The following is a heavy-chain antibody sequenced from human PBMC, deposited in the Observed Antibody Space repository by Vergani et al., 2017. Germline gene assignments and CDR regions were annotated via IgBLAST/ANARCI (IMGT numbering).Heavy chain of an antibody. D-gene: IGHD6-19*01. J-gene: IGHJ4*02. CDR3: ARGRGQWLGLGDYFDY. V-gene: IGHV4-34*01. CDR2: INHSGST. CDR1: GGSFSGYY. Sequence: QVQLQQWGAGLLKPSETLSLTCAVYGGSFSGYYWSWIRQPPGKGLEWIGEINHSGSTNYNPSLKSRVTISVDTSKNQFSLKLSSVTAADTAVYYCARGRGQWLGLGDYFDYWGQGTLVTVSS.